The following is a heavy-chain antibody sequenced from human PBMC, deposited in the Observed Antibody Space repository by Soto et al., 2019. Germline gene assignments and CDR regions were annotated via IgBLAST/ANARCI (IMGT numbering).Heavy chain of an antibody. D-gene: IGHD3-22*01. V-gene: IGHV5-51*01. CDR3: ARQGLYYYDSSGYYVGY. CDR1: GYSFTSYW. J-gene: IGHJ4*02. CDR2: IYPGDSDT. Sequence: GESLKISCKGSGYSFTSYWMGWVRQMPGKGLGWMGIIYPGDSDTRYSPSFQGQVTISADKSISTAYLQWSRLKASDTAMYYCARQGLYYYDSSGYYVGYWGQGTLVTVYS.